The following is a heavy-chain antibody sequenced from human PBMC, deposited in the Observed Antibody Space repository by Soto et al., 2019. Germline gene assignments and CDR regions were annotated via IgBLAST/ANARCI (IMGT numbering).Heavy chain of an antibody. CDR1: GGTFSSYS. D-gene: IGHD1-26*01. CDR3: ARDGGRHSGGIDY. J-gene: IGHJ4*02. CDR2: IIPIFGTA. V-gene: IGHV1-69*01. Sequence: QVQLVQSGAEVKKPGSSVKVSCKASGGTFSSYSINWVRQAPGQGLEWMGEIIPIFGTANYAQKVQGRVTITADESTSTAHMELSSLSSEDTAVYYCARDGGRHSGGIDYWGQGTLVTASS.